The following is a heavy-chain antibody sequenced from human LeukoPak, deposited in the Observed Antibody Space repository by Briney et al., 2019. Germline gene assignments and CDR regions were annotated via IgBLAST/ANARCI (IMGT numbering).Heavy chain of an antibody. D-gene: IGHD6-13*01. J-gene: IGHJ5*02. CDR3: ASLGDSSSAAA. CDR1: GGSFSGYY. CDR2: IYYSGST. Sequence: SETLSLTCAVYGGSFSGYYWSWIRQPPGKGLEWIGYIYYSGSTNYNPSLKSRVTISVDTSKNQFSLKLSSVTAADTAVYYCASLGDSSSAAAWGQGTLVTVSS. V-gene: IGHV4-59*01.